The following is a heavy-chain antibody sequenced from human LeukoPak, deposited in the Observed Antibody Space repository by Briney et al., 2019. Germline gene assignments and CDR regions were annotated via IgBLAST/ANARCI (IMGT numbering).Heavy chain of an antibody. CDR2: IIPIFGTA. D-gene: IGHD6-19*01. Sequence: GASVKVSCKASGGTFSSYAISWVRQAPGQGLEWMGRIIPIFGTANYAQKFQGRVTITTDESTSTAYMELSSLRSEDTAVYYRARADSSGWYGGFDYWGQGTLVTVSS. CDR3: ARADSSGWYGGFDY. V-gene: IGHV1-69*05. CDR1: GGTFSSYA. J-gene: IGHJ4*02.